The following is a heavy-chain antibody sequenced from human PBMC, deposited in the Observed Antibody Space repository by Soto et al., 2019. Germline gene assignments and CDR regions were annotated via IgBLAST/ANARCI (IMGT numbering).Heavy chain of an antibody. J-gene: IGHJ2*01. CDR3: AKPRGKEGSGSAYWYFDL. Sequence: EVQLLESGGGLVQPGGSLRLSCAASGFTFSSYAMSWVRQAPGKGLEWVSAISGSGGSTYYADSVKGRFTISRDNSKNTLYLQMNSLRAEDTAVYYCAKPRGKEGSGSAYWYFDLWGRGTLVPDSS. CDR1: GFTFSSYA. V-gene: IGHV3-23*01. CDR2: ISGSGGST. D-gene: IGHD3-10*01.